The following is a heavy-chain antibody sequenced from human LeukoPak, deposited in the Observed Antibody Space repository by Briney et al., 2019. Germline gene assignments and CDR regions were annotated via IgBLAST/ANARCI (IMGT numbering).Heavy chain of an antibody. D-gene: IGHD3-22*01. CDR1: GGSLSSSNYY. CDR3: ARGQVNARSRFDP. J-gene: IGHJ5*02. CDR2: IYYSGST. Sequence: KPSETPSLPCPVSGGSLSSSNYYWGWVPQPPGKGLEWIGSIYYSGSTYYNPSLKSRVTISVDTSKNQFSLKLSSVTAADTAVCYCARGQVNARSRFDPWGQGTLVTVSS. V-gene: IGHV4-39*01.